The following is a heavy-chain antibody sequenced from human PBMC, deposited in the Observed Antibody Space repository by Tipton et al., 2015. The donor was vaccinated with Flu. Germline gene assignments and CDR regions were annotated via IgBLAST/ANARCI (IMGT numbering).Heavy chain of an antibody. CDR2: INWDASSI. Sequence: SLRLSCAASGFNFDDYGMTWVRQTPRKGLEWVSLINWDASSIGYADSVKGRFTISRDNAKNSLLLQMNSLRAEDTAVYHCARVGYDYGYYFDYWGPGTLVTVSS. J-gene: IGHJ4*02. CDR3: ARVGYDYGYYFDY. CDR1: GFNFDDYG. D-gene: IGHD3-10*01. V-gene: IGHV3-20*01.